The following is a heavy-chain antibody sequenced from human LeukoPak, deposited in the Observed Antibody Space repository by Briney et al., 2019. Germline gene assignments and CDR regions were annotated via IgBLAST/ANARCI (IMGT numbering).Heavy chain of an antibody. CDR2: ISAYNGNT. J-gene: IGHJ4*02. CDR3: ARGLVGSGYYRFDY. D-gene: IGHD3-3*01. CDR1: GYTFTSYG. Sequence: ASVKVSCKASGYTFTSYGIRWVRQAPGQGLEWMGWISAYNGNTNYAQKLQGRVTMTTDISTSTAYMELRSLRSDDTAVYYCARGLVGSGYYRFDYWGQGTLVTVSS. V-gene: IGHV1-18*01.